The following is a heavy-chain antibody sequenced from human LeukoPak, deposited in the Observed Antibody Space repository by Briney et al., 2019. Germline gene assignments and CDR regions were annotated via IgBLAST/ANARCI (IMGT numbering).Heavy chain of an antibody. D-gene: IGHD2-21*01. CDR2: ISAYNGNT. Sequence: ASVKVSCKASGYTFTSYGISWVRQAPGQGLEWMGWISAYNGNTNYAQKLQGRVTMTTDTSTSTAYMELRSLRSDDTAVYYCATLYCGGDCYRANWFDPWGQGTLVTVSS. CDR3: ATLYCGGDCYRANWFDP. V-gene: IGHV1-18*01. CDR1: GYTFTSYG. J-gene: IGHJ5*02.